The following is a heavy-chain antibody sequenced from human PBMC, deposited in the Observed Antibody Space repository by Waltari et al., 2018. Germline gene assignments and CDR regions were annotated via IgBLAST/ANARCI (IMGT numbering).Heavy chain of an antibody. D-gene: IGHD6-19*01. CDR2: IPLGTNA. CDR3: ARHVSGPTRAAFDV. V-gene: IGHV3-53*01. CDR1: GFTVNSNY. J-gene: IGHJ3*01. Sequence: EVQLVESGGGLIQPGGSLRLSCVGSGFTVNSNYMSWVRQVPGKGLEWVSNIPLGTNANYAESVGGRFTISGDNSKDTLYLQMNSLRVEDTAGYFCARHVSGPTRAAFDVWGQGTMV.